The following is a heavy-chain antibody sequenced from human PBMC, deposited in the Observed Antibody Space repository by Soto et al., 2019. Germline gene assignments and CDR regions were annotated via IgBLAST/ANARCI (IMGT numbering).Heavy chain of an antibody. Sequence: SETLSLTCAVYGGSFSGYYWSWIRQPPGKGLEWIGEINHSGSTNYNPSLKSRVTISVDTSKNQFSLKLSSVTAADTAVYYCARDFIVVVPAAHNWFDPWGQGTLVTVS. CDR1: GGSFSGYY. CDR3: ARDFIVVVPAAHNWFDP. J-gene: IGHJ5*02. D-gene: IGHD2-2*01. CDR2: INHSGST. V-gene: IGHV4-34*01.